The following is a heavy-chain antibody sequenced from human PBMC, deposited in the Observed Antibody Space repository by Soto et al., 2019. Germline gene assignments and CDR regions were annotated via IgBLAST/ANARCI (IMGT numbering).Heavy chain of an antibody. J-gene: IGHJ5*02. CDR3: ARDASKTSIAAAGFNWFDP. D-gene: IGHD6-13*01. Sequence: QVQLVQSGAEVKKPGSSVKVSCKASGGTFSSYAISWVRQAPGQGLEWMGGIIPIFGTANYAQKFQGRVTITADESTSTAYKELSSLRSEDTAVYYCARDASKTSIAAAGFNWFDPWGQGTLVTVSS. V-gene: IGHV1-69*01. CDR1: GGTFSSYA. CDR2: IIPIFGTA.